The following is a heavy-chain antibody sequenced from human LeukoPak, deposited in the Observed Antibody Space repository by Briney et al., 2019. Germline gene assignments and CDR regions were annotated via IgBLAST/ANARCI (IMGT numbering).Heavy chain of an antibody. D-gene: IGHD2-8*01. J-gene: IGHJ6*02. CDR2: IRDKPDGGTT. V-gene: IGHV3-15*01. CDR1: GFTFSNAW. CDR3: TTDNAPRMDV. Sequence: GGSLRLSCAASGFTFSNAWMSWVRQAPGKGLEWVGLIRDKPDGGTTDYAAPVKGRFTISRDDSKSMLYLQMNSLKTEDTAVYYCTTDNAPRMDVWGQGTTVTVSS.